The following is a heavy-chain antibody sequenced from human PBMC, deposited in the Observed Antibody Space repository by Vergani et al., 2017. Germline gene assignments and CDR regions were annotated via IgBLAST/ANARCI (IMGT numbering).Heavy chain of an antibody. D-gene: IGHD1-1*01. J-gene: IGHJ1*01. Sequence: QVQLVESGGGVVQPGRSLRLSCVVSGFTSSYYGMHWVRQAPGKGLEWVAVISYDGTQKYYADSVKGRFTISRDNSKSTLYLQMNSLRTEDTAVYYCATKSCCTPGCQIGYFREWGQGTLVTVSS. CDR3: ATKSCCTPGCQIGYFRE. CDR1: GFTSSYYG. CDR2: ISYDGTQK. V-gene: IGHV3-30*03.